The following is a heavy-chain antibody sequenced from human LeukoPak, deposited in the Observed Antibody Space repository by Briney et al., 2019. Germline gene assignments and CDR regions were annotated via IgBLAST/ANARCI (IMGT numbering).Heavy chain of an antibody. D-gene: IGHD3-22*01. Sequence: ASVKVSCKASGYTFTSYDINWVRQATGQGLEWMGWMNPNSGNTGYAQKFQGRVTITRNTSISTAYMELSSLRSEDTAVYYCARDRGGYDTMIVAYWGQGTLVTVSS. CDR3: ARDRGGYDTMIVAY. CDR2: MNPNSGNT. V-gene: IGHV1-8*03. CDR1: GYTFTSYD. J-gene: IGHJ4*02.